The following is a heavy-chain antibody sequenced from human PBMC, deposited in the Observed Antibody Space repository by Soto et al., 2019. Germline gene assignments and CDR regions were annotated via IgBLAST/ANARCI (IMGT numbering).Heavy chain of an antibody. J-gene: IGHJ3*02. CDR1: GKAFTSFW. Sequence: GESLKISCKISGKAFTSFWVVLVRQMPGRGLEWMGNIYPGDSDTRYTPPFQGQVTISADKSTNTAYLQWHSLQASDTALYYCAKQDDRGALEIWGQGTKVTVSS. CDR3: AKQDDRGALEI. D-gene: IGHD3-22*01. V-gene: IGHV5-51*01. CDR2: IYPGDSDT.